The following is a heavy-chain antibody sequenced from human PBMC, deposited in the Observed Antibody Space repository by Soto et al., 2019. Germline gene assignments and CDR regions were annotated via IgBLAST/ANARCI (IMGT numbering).Heavy chain of an antibody. CDR1: GGSINDYY. CDR3: VAGPARAKSAY. CDR2: GLRPDYT. D-gene: IGHD2-15*01. J-gene: IGHJ4*01. Sequence: QVQLQESGPGLVKPSETLSLTCTVSGGSINDYYWSWTRQPPGKGLEWIAYGLRPDYTGYNPSLRNRVTISSDTSKNQFSLRLISVTAADTAVYYWVAGPARAKSAYWGQGTLVTVSS. V-gene: IGHV4-59*01.